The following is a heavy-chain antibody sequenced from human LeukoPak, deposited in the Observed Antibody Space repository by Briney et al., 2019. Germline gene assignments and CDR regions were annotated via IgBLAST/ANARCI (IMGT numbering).Heavy chain of an antibody. CDR1: GGSISSYY. V-gene: IGHV4-59*01. CDR3: ARDSSDPTSFDY. CDR2: IYYSGST. J-gene: IGHJ4*02. Sequence: SSETLSLTCTVSGGSISSYYWSWIRQPPGKGLEWIGYIYYSGSTNYNPSLKSRVTISLGTSKNQFSLKLSSVTAADTAVYYCARDSSDPTSFDYWGQGTLVTVSS.